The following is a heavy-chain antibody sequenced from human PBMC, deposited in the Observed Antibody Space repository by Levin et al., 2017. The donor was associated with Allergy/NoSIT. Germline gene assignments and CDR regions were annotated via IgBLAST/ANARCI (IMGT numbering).Heavy chain of an antibody. Sequence: SETLSLTCAVSGGSISSSNWWSWVRQPPGKGLEWIGEIYHSGSTNYNPSLKSRVTISVDKSKNQFSLKLSSVTAADTAVYYCARAYSGSYPKVYYMDVWGKGTTVTVSS. J-gene: IGHJ6*03. CDR1: GGSISSSNW. D-gene: IGHD3-10*01. CDR2: IYHSGST. CDR3: ARAYSGSYPKVYYMDV. V-gene: IGHV4-4*02.